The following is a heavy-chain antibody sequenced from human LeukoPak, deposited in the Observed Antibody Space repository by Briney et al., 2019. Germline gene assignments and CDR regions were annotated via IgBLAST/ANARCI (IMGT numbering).Heavy chain of an antibody. D-gene: IGHD3-3*01. CDR3: ARIIPNWFDP. Sequence: GGSLRLSCAASEFSVGSNYMTWVRQAPGKGLEWVSVIYSGGSTYYADSVKGRFTISRDNSKNTLYLQMNSLRAEDTAVYYCARIIPNWFDPWGQGTLVTVSS. V-gene: IGHV3-66*01. CDR2: IYSGGST. CDR1: EFSVGSNY. J-gene: IGHJ5*02.